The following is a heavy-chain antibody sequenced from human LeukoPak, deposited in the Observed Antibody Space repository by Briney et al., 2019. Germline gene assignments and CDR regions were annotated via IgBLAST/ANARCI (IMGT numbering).Heavy chain of an antibody. CDR3: ARERLRLLWFGESPGP. CDR1: GYTFTSYY. J-gene: IGHJ5*02. D-gene: IGHD3-10*01. Sequence: GASVKVSCKASGYTFTSYYMHWVRQAPGQGLEWMGIINPSGGSTSYAQKFQGRVTMTRDMSTSTVYMELSSLRSEDTAVYYCARERLRLLWFGESPGPWGQGTLVTVSS. V-gene: IGHV1-46*01. CDR2: INPSGGST.